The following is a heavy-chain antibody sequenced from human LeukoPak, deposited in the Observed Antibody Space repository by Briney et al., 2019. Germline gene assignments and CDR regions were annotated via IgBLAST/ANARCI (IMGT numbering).Heavy chain of an antibody. V-gene: IGHV3-11*01. J-gene: IGHJ4*02. CDR3: ARGRYYDSSGYAIDY. CDR2: ISSSGSTI. CDR1: GFTFSGYY. D-gene: IGHD3-22*01. Sequence: GGSLRLSCAASGFTFSGYYMSWIRQAPGEGLEWVSYISSSGSTIYYADSVKGRFTISRDNAKNSLYLQMNSLRAEDTAVYYCARGRYYDSSGYAIDYWGQGTLVTVSS.